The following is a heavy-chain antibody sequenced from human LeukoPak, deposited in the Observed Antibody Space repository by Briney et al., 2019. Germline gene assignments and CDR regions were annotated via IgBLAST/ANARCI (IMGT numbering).Heavy chain of an antibody. CDR3: ARGWGPAYCGGDCHRHFDY. CDR2: MYNSGTT. Sequence: SETLPLTCVVSGDSISSGGYSWNWIRQPPGKGPEWIGYMYNSGTTSYNPSLKSRVTMSVDTSKNQFSLKLSSVTAADTALYYCARGWGPAYCGGDCHRHFDYWGQGTLVTVSS. J-gene: IGHJ4*02. CDR1: GDSISSGGYS. D-gene: IGHD2-21*02. V-gene: IGHV4-30-4*07.